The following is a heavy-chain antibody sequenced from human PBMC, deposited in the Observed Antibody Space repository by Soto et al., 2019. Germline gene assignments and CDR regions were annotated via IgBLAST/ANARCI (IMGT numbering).Heavy chain of an antibody. J-gene: IGHJ6*02. Sequence: GESLKISCKGSGYSFTSYWIGWVRQMPGKGLEWMGIIYPGDSDTRYSPSFQGQVTISADKSISTAYLQWSSLKASDTAMYYCARVRIAVAGTRYYGMDVWGQGTTVTVSS. CDR2: IYPGDSDT. V-gene: IGHV5-51*01. CDR1: GYSFTSYW. D-gene: IGHD6-19*01. CDR3: ARVRIAVAGTRYYGMDV.